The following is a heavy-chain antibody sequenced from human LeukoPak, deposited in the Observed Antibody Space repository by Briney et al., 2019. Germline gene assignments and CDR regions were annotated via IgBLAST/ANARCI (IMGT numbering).Heavy chain of an antibody. Sequence: GGSLRLSCAASGFTFSSYAMSWVRQAPGKGLEWVSAISGSGGSTYYADSVKGRFTISRDNSKNTLYLQMNSLRAEDTAVYYCARRGVYRIYGMDVWGQGTTVTVSS. CDR1: GFTFSSYA. J-gene: IGHJ6*02. D-gene: IGHD3-10*01. CDR2: ISGSGGST. V-gene: IGHV3-23*01. CDR3: ARRGVYRIYGMDV.